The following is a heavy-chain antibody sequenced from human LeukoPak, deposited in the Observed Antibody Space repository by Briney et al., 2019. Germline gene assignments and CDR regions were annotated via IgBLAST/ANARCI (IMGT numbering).Heavy chain of an antibody. CDR3: AKVSRLYSSASDYFDS. Sequence: PGGSLRPSCAASGFTFGDYALHWVRQAPGKGLEWVSSINWNSGTIGYAASVKGRFTISRDNAENSLYLQMNSLTPEDSAFYYCAKVSRLYSSASDYFDSWGQGTLVTVSS. D-gene: IGHD5-18*01. CDR2: INWNSGTI. V-gene: IGHV3-9*01. J-gene: IGHJ4*02. CDR1: GFTFGDYA.